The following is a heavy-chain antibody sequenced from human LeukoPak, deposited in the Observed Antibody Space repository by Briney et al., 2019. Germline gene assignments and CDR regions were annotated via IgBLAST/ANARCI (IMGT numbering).Heavy chain of an antibody. CDR2: IYSGGNT. CDR3: ASNGGNSGTSLQLDY. V-gene: IGHV3-66*02. CDR1: GFTVSTTY. D-gene: IGHD1-26*01. Sequence: GGSLRLSCAASGFTVSTTYMTWVRQAPGKGLEWVSVIYSGGNTYHTDSVKGRFTIFRDNSENTLYLQMNSLRAEDTAVYYCASNGGNSGTSLQLDYWGQGTLVTVSS. J-gene: IGHJ4*02.